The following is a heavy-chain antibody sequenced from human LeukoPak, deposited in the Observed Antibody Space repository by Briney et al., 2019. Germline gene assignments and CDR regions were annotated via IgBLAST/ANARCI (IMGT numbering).Heavy chain of an antibody. CDR2: ISGSVSST. Sequence: TGGSLRLSCAASGFTLSSYAMSWVRQAPGKGLEWVSTISGSVSSTYYAASVKGRFTISRDNSKNTLYLQMNSLRVEDTAIYYCAKDVSAWSPYFDYWGQGTLVTVSS. D-gene: IGHD2-8*02. V-gene: IGHV3-23*01. CDR1: GFTLSSYA. CDR3: AKDVSAWSPYFDY. J-gene: IGHJ4*02.